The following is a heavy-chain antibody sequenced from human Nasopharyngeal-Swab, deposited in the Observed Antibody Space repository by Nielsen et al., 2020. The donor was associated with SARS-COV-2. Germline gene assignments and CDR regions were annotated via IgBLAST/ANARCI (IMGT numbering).Heavy chain of an antibody. Sequence: ESLKISCAASGFTVSSNYMSWVRQAPGKGLEWIGSIYYSGSTYYNPSLKSRVTISVDTSKNQFSLKLSSVTAADTAVYYCARRGSSGWYGEWGQGTLVTVSS. V-gene: IGHV4-39*01. CDR2: IYYSGST. CDR3: ARRGSSGWYGE. D-gene: IGHD6-19*01. CDR1: GFTVSSNY. J-gene: IGHJ4*02.